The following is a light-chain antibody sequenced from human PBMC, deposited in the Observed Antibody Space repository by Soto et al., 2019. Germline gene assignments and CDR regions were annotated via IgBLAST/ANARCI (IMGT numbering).Light chain of an antibody. V-gene: IGKV3-15*01. CDR3: QQYNNWIT. CDR2: GAS. J-gene: IGKJ5*01. Sequence: ERVMLRAPATLSVSPGERATLSCGASQVVRDYLAWYQQKPGQAPRLLIHGASTRAPGIPARFSGSGSGTEFTLNISSLQSEDFAVYYCQQYNNWITFGQGTRLEIK. CDR1: QVVRDY.